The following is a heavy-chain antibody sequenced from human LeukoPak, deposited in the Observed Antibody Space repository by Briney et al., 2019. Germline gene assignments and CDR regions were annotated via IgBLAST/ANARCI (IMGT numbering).Heavy chain of an antibody. CDR1: GVSISSGNW. Sequence: PSETLSLTCAVSGVSISSGNWWNWVRQPPGKGLEWIGEIDHSGSTNYNPSLKSRVTLSVDTSKNQFSLRLSSVTAADTAVYYCARADAFDVWGQGTMVTVSS. CDR3: ARADAFDV. CDR2: IDHSGST. V-gene: IGHV4-4*02. J-gene: IGHJ3*01.